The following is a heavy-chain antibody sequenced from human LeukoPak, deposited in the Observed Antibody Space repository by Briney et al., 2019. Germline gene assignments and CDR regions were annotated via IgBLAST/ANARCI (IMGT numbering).Heavy chain of an antibody. CDR3: AKHGNYYDSSGYNYYFDY. CDR2: IYYSGST. V-gene: IGHV4-59*08. J-gene: IGHJ4*02. Sequence: SETLSLTCTVSGVSISSYYWSWIRQPPGKGLEWIGNIYYSGSTKYNPSLKSRVTISVDTSKNHFSLKLSSVTAADTAVYYSAKHGNYYDSSGYNYYFDYWGQGTLGTVSS. CDR1: GVSISSYY. D-gene: IGHD3-22*01.